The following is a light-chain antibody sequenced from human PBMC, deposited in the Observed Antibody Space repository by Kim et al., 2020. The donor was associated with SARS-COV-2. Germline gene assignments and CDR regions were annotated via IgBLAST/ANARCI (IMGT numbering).Light chain of an antibody. Sequence: ASVGDRVTLTCRASQGISTALAWYQKKPGKAPKLLIYDASSSESGVPSRFSGSGSGTDFTLTISSLQPEDFGTYFCQQFNNLITFGQGTRLEIK. J-gene: IGKJ5*01. CDR1: QGISTA. CDR3: QQFNNLIT. CDR2: DAS. V-gene: IGKV1D-13*01.